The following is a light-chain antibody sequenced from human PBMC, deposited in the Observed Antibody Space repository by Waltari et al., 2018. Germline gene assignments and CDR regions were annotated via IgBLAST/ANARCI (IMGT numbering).Light chain of an antibody. Sequence: QSALTQPASVSGSPGQSITISCTGTSSDVGGYNYVSWYQQHPGKAPKLMIYDVSKRPSVVYNRFSGSKAGNTASLTISGLQAEDEADYYCSSYTTSSTLVVFGGGTKLTVL. J-gene: IGLJ2*01. CDR1: SSDVGGYNY. V-gene: IGLV2-14*01. CDR2: DVS. CDR3: SSYTTSSTLVV.